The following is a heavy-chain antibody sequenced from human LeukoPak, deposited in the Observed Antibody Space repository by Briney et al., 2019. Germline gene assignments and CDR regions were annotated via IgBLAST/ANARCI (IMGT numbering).Heavy chain of an antibody. CDR1: GGSISSYY. D-gene: IGHD3-10*01. V-gene: IGHV4-59*08. Sequence: PSETLSLTCTVSGGSISSYYWSWIRQPPGKGLEWIGYLYYSGSTNYNPSLKSRVTISVDTSKNQFSLKLTSVTAADTAVYYCARAGPGYSFDYWGQGTPVTVS. J-gene: IGHJ4*02. CDR2: LYYSGST. CDR3: ARAGPGYSFDY.